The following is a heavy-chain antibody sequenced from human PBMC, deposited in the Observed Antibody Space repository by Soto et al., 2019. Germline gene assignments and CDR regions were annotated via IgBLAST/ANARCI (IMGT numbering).Heavy chain of an antibody. D-gene: IGHD6-6*01. CDR3: ARERPDGARLDP. Sequence: ASVKVSCKASGYTFSNFGISWVRQAPGEGLEWMGWISPNSEKTKIAQRFQGRVTMTTDISTSTSYLELRGLTSDDTAVYYCARERPDGARLDPWGQGTLVTVSS. CDR2: ISPNSEKT. J-gene: IGHJ5*02. CDR1: GYTFSNFG. V-gene: IGHV1-18*01.